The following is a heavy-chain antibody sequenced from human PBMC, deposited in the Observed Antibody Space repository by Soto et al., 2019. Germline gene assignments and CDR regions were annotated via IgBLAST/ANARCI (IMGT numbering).Heavy chain of an antibody. CDR3: ARLEGLATISYYFDF. CDR2: IYYRGNA. Sequence: QLQLQESGPGLVKPSETLSLTCSVSDDSINSDKYYWGWIRQPPGKGLEWIGSIYYRGNAYYNPSLQTRITISLDKSKRQFSLKLNCVTAADSAVYFCARLEGLATISYYFDFWGPGALVTVSS. CDR1: DDSINSDKYY. D-gene: IGHD3-9*01. V-gene: IGHV4-39*01. J-gene: IGHJ4*02.